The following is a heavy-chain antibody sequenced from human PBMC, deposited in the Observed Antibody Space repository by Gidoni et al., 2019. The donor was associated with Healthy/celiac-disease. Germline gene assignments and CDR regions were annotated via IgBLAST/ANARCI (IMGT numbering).Heavy chain of an antibody. Sequence: VLLVESGGRLVKPGGSLRLSCAASGFTFRSYSMNWVRQAPGKGLEWVSSISSSSSYIYYADSVKGRFTISRDNAKNSLYLQMNSLRAEDTAVYYCARDAYCGGDCYSYFDYWGQGTLVTVSS. D-gene: IGHD2-21*02. V-gene: IGHV3-21*01. CDR2: ISSSSSYI. CDR1: GFTFRSYS. J-gene: IGHJ4*02. CDR3: ARDAYCGGDCYSYFDY.